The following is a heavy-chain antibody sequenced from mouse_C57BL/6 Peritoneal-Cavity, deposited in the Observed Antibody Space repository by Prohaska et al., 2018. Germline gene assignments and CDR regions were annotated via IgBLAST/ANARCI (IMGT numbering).Heavy chain of an antibody. CDR2: IWWDDDK. V-gene: IGHV8-8*01. D-gene: IGHD2-2*01. CDR3: ARMFYGYSYFDY. Sequence: QVTLKESGPGILQLSQTLTLTCSFSGFSLCTFGMGVGWIRQPSGKGLEWLEHIWWDDDKYYNPALKSRLTISKDTSKNQVFLKIANVDTADTATYYCARMFYGYSYFDYWGTGTTLTVSS. CDR1: GFSLCTFGMG. J-gene: IGHJ2*01.